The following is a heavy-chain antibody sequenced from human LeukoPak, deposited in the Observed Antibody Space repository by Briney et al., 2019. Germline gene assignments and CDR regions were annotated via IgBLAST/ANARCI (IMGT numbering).Heavy chain of an antibody. CDR1: GFTFSSYA. J-gene: IGHJ4*02. Sequence: GGSLRLSCAASGFTFSSYAMHWVRQAPGKGLEWVAVISYDGSNKYYADSVKGRFTISRDNSKNTLYLQMNSLRAEDTAVYYCARGGDRRQLWLYYFDYWGQGTLVTVSS. D-gene: IGHD5-18*01. V-gene: IGHV3-30-3*01. CDR2: ISYDGSNK. CDR3: ARGGDRRQLWLYYFDY.